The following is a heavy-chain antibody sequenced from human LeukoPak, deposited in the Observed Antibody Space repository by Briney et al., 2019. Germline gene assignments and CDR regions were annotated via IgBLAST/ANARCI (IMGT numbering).Heavy chain of an antibody. Sequence: ASVKVSCKASGYTFSGYYIHWVRQAPGQGLEWMGRINPDTGGTDYAQKFQGRITMTRDTSITTAYMELSRLTSDDTAMCYRAEVPPSITAAGNWLDPWGQGALVTVSS. J-gene: IGHJ5*02. V-gene: IGHV1-2*06. D-gene: IGHD6-13*01. CDR3: AEVPPSITAAGNWLDP. CDR1: GYTFSGYY. CDR2: INPDTGGT.